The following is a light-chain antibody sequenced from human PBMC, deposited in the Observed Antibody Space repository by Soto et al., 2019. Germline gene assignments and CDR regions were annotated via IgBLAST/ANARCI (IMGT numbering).Light chain of an antibody. J-gene: IGLJ2*01. CDR3: AAWDDSLNGRVL. V-gene: IGLV1-44*01. Sequence: QAVLTQPPSTSGTPGQRVTISCSGSNSNIGSNTVNWYQQLPGTAPKLLIYSNYQRPSGVPDRFSGSKSGTSASLAISGLQAEDEDDYYCAAWDDSLNGRVLFGGGTKLTVL. CDR2: SNY. CDR1: NSNIGSNT.